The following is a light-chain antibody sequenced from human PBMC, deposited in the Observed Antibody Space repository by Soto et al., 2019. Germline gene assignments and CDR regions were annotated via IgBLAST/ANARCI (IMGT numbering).Light chain of an antibody. CDR2: YIS. CDR1: QSVGGY. Sequence: DIQMTQSPSSLSASVGDRVTITCRASQSVGGYLSWYQQRSGTAPKLLIYYISTLESGVPPRFSGSGSGTEFTLTIHSLQPEDFGTYYCQQSSTWPWTFGQGTKV. J-gene: IGKJ1*01. V-gene: IGKV1-39*01. CDR3: QQSSTWPWT.